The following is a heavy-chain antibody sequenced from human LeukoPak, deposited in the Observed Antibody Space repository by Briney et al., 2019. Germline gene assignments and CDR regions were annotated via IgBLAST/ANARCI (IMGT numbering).Heavy chain of an antibody. CDR3: ARYGSGSYDSLYYFDY. J-gene: IGHJ4*02. D-gene: IGHD3-10*01. V-gene: IGHV3-23*01. CDR1: GFTFHNNG. CDR2: ISGSSRST. Sequence: GGSLRLSCAASGFTFHNNGMSWVRQAPGKGLEWVSAISGSSRSTYHAESVKGRFTISRDNSKNTLYLQMNSLRAEDTAVYYCARYGSGSYDSLYYFDYWGQGTLVTVSS.